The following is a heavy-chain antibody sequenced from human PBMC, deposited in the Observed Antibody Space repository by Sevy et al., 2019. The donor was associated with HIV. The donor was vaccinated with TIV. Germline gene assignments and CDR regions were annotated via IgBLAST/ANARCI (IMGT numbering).Heavy chain of an antibody. CDR3: TTEITMIVVVIKGNY. J-gene: IGHJ4*02. Sequence: GGSLRLSCVASGFTFSNSWMNWVRQAPGKGLEWVGRIKSKTDGGTTDYAAPVKGRFTISRDDSKNTLYLQMNSLKIEDTAVYYCTTEITMIVVVIKGNYWGQGTLVTVSS. D-gene: IGHD3-22*01. V-gene: IGHV3-15*01. CDR1: GFTFSNSW. CDR2: IKSKTDGGTT.